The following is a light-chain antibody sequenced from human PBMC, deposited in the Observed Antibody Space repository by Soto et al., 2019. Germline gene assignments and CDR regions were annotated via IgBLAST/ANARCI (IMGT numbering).Light chain of an antibody. CDR1: ENVRTF. V-gene: IGKV3-11*01. CDR3: QQRSNWPPIT. Sequence: EVGLTQSASSVCVSXLGRATLAXXXSENVRTFVDWYQQKPGQAPRLLIFGASNRATGIPARFSGSGSGTDFTLTISNLEPEDFAVYYCQQRSNWPPITFGQGTRLEIK. CDR2: GAS. J-gene: IGKJ5*01.